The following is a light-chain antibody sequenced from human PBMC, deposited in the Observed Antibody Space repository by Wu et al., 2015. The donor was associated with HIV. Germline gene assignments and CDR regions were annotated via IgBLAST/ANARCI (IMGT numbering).Light chain of an antibody. CDR2: DAS. Sequence: YVGHRVTITCQASHDVGHYLNWYQQQPGKAPKLLIYDASKLETGVPSRFSASGSGTDFTLTISSLQPEDIATYYCQQYDSLPFSFGQGTKLEIK. J-gene: IGKJ2*03. V-gene: IGKV1-33*01. CDR3: QQYDSLPFS. CDR1: HDVGHY.